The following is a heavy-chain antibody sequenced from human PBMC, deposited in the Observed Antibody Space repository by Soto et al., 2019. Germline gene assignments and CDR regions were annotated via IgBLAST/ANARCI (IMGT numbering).Heavy chain of an antibody. D-gene: IGHD6-13*01. Sequence: AASVKVSCKASGYTFTSYAMHWVRQAPGQRLEWMGWINAGNGNTKYSQKFQGRVTITRDTSASTAYMELSSLRSEDTAVYYCARAGAAGTNPFDPWGQGTLVTVSS. J-gene: IGHJ5*02. CDR2: INAGNGNT. CDR3: ARAGAAGTNPFDP. CDR1: GYTFTSYA. V-gene: IGHV1-3*01.